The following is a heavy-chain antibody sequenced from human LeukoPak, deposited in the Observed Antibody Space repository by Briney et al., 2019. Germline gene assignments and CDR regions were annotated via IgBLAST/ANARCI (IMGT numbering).Heavy chain of an antibody. CDR1: GGTFSSYA. D-gene: IGHD6-19*01. V-gene: IGHV1-69*01. Sequence: SVKVSCKASGGTFSSYAISWVRQAPGQGLEWMGGIIPIFGTANYAQKFQGRVTITADESTSTAYMELSSLRSEDSAVYYCATSQNETRYSSGWSYYFDYWGQGTLVTVSS. CDR3: ATSQNETRYSSGWSYYFDY. J-gene: IGHJ4*02. CDR2: IIPIFGTA.